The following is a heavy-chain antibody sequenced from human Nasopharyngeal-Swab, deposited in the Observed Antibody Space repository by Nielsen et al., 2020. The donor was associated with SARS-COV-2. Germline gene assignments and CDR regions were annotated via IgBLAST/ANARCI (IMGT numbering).Heavy chain of an antibody. V-gene: IGHV3-69-1*01. CDR2: ISSSSYI. J-gene: IGHJ4*02. Sequence: WIRQPPGKGLEWVSSISSSSYIYYADSVKGRFTISRDNAKNSLYLQMNSLRAEDTAVYYRARHRFGIAVADSDYWGQGTLVTVSS. CDR3: ARHRFGIAVADSDY. D-gene: IGHD6-19*01.